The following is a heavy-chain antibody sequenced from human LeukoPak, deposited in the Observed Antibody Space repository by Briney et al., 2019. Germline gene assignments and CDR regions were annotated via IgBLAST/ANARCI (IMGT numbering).Heavy chain of an antibody. Sequence: SETLSLTCTVSGGSISSGDYYWSWIRQPPGKGLEWIGYIYYSGSTYYNPSPKSRVTISVDTSKNQFSLKLSSVTAADTAVYYCASTYGDYNPFDYWGQGTLVTVSS. CDR3: ASTYGDYNPFDY. J-gene: IGHJ4*02. CDR1: GGSISSGDYY. CDR2: IYYSGST. V-gene: IGHV4-30-4*01. D-gene: IGHD4-17*01.